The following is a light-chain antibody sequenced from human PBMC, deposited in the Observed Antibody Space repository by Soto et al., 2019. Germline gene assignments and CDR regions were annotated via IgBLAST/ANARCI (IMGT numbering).Light chain of an antibody. J-gene: IGLJ7*01. CDR2: DVT. CDR3: CSHAGGSSWV. Sequence: QSVLTQPRSVSGSPGQSVTISCTGTSGDVGAYDRVSWYQHHPTKAPKLIIYDVTNRPSGVPYRFSGSKSGSTASLTISGLQAEDEADYYCCSHAGGSSWVFGGGTQLT. V-gene: IGLV2-11*01. CDR1: SGDVGAYDR.